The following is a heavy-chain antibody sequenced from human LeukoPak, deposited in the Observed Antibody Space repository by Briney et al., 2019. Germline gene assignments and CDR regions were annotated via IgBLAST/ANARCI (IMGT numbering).Heavy chain of an antibody. CDR1: GFTFSSYS. D-gene: IGHD3-10*01. CDR2: ISSSSSYI. CDR3: ARDARDHRFTMGSVAIDY. J-gene: IGHJ4*02. Sequence: PGGSLRLSCAASGFTFSSYSMNWDRQAPGKGLDWVSSISSSSSYIYYADSVKGRFTISRDNAKNSLYLQMNSLRAEDTAVYYCARDARDHRFTMGSVAIDYWGQGTLVTVSS. V-gene: IGHV3-21*01.